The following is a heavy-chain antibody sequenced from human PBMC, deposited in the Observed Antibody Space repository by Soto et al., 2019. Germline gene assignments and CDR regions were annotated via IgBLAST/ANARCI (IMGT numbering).Heavy chain of an antibody. CDR3: ARDRYYYGSGSYYYNNWFDP. Sequence: LSLTCTVSGGSISSYYWSWIRQPPGKGLEWIGYIYYSGSTNYNPSLKSRVTISVDTSKNQFSLKLSSVTAADTAVYYCARDRYYYGSGSYYYNNWFDPWGQGTLVTVSS. J-gene: IGHJ5*02. D-gene: IGHD3-10*01. CDR2: IYYSGST. V-gene: IGHV4-59*01. CDR1: GGSISSYY.